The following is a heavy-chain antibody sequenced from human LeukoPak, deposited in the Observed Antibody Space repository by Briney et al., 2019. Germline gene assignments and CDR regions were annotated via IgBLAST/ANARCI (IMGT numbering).Heavy chain of an antibody. CDR3: ATYRQVLLPFES. CDR2: IFPSGGEI. CDR1: EFTVSSNY. V-gene: IGHV3-53*01. Sequence: GGSLRLSCVVSEFTVSSNYMSWVRQAPGKGLEWVSSIFPSGGEIHYADSVRGRFTISRDNSKSTLSLQMNSLRAEDTAIYYCATYRQVLLPFESWGQGTLVTVSS. J-gene: IGHJ4*02. D-gene: IGHD2-8*02.